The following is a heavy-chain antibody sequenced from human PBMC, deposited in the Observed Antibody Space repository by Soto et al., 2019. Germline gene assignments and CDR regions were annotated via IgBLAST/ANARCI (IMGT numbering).Heavy chain of an antibody. CDR1: GGSIDSSNY. Sequence: QLQLQESGPGLVKPSETLSLTCTVSGGSIDSSNYWGWIRQPPGKGLEWIGSIDYNGNTYYNSYLKSRVTISVDTSKNQFSLKMSSVTAADTAVYYCTRQPSSGRVWFDPWGQGTLVTVSS. J-gene: IGHJ5*01. CDR3: TRQPSSGRVWFDP. V-gene: IGHV4-39*01. CDR2: IDYNGNT. D-gene: IGHD1-26*01.